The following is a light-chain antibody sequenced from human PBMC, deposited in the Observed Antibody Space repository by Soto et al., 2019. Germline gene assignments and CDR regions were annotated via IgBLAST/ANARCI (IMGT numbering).Light chain of an antibody. CDR1: QSLLHSNGYNY. CDR2: LGS. CDR3: MQALQTPHGT. J-gene: IGKJ1*01. Sequence: IVMTQSPLSLPVTPGEPASISCRSSQSLLHSNGYNYLDWYLQKPGQSPQLLIYLGSNRASGVPDRFSGSGSGTDFTLKISRVEAEDVGVYYCMQALQTPHGTFGQGTKVEIK. V-gene: IGKV2-28*01.